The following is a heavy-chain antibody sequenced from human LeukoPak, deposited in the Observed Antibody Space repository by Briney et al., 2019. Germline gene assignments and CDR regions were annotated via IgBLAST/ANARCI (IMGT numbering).Heavy chain of an antibody. J-gene: IGHJ5*02. V-gene: IGHV1-2*02. D-gene: IGHD3-3*01. CDR3: ARELGTIFGVVIIPVNWFDP. Sequence: GASVKVSCKASRYTFTDYSLHWVRQAPGQGLEWVGWINPNSGGTNYAQKFQGRVTMTRDTSISTAYMELSRLRSDDTAVYYCARELGTIFGVVIIPVNWFDPWGQGTLVTVSS. CDR1: RYTFTDYS. CDR2: INPNSGGT.